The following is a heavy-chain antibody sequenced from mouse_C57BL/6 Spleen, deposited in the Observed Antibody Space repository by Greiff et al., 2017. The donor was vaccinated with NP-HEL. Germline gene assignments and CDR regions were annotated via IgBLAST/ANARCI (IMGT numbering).Heavy chain of an antibody. V-gene: IGHV5-16*01. CDR2: INYDGSST. CDR3: AREELTRYFDV. J-gene: IGHJ1*03. CDR1: GFTFSDYY. Sequence: DVKLVQSEGGLVQPGSSMKLSCTASGFTFSDYYMAWVRQVPEKGLEWVANINYDGSSTYYLDSLKSRFIISRDNAKNILYLQMSSLKSEDTATYYCAREELTRYFDVWGTGTTVTVSS. D-gene: IGHD4-1*01.